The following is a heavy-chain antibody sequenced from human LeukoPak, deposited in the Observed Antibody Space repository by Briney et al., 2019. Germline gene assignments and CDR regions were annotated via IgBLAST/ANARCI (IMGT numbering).Heavy chain of an antibody. Sequence: GGSLRLSCAASGFTFSSYSMNWVRQAPGKGLEWVSSTSSSSSYIYYADSVKGRFTISRDNAKNSLYLQMNSLRAEDTAVYYCARLMVRGVDYYFDYWGQGTLVTVSP. D-gene: IGHD3-10*01. V-gene: IGHV3-21*01. CDR1: GFTFSSYS. CDR3: ARLMVRGVDYYFDY. J-gene: IGHJ4*02. CDR2: TSSSSSYI.